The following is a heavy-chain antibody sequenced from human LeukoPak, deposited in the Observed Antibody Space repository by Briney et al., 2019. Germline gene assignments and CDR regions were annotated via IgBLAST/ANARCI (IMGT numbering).Heavy chain of an antibody. V-gene: IGHV3-23*01. CDR2: ISDRGSRT. D-gene: IGHD6-13*01. CDR3: AKDIGDGAGSSWYYFDY. CDR1: GITLSNYG. Sequence: GGSLRLSCAVSGITLSNYGMSWVRQAPGKGLEWVAGISDRGSRTNYADSVKGRFTISTDHPKNTLYLQMNSLRAEDTALYYCAKDIGDGAGSSWYYFDYWGQGTLVTVSS. J-gene: IGHJ4*02.